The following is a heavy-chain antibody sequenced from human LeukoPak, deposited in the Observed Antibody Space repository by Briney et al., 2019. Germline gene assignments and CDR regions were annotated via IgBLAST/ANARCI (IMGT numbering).Heavy chain of an antibody. CDR2: ISGSGGST. V-gene: IGHV3-23*01. Sequence: GGSLRLSCAASGFTFSSYAMSWVRQAPGKGLEWVSVISGSGGSTYYAGSVKGRFTISRDNSKNTLYLQMNSLRAEDTAVYYCAKVADVVVVINAFDIWGQGTMVTVSS. D-gene: IGHD3-22*01. J-gene: IGHJ3*02. CDR3: AKVADVVVVINAFDI. CDR1: GFTFSSYA.